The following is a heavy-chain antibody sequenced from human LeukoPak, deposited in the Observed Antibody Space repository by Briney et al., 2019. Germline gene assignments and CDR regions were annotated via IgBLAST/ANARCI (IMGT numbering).Heavy chain of an antibody. J-gene: IGHJ6*03. V-gene: IGHV1-18*01. D-gene: IGHD3-16*01. CDR1: GYTFTSYG. CDR2: ISAYNGDT. CDR3: ARGVYYDYIWGSSGYYYYMDV. Sequence: ASVKVSCKASGYTFTSYGISWVRQAPGQGLEWMGWISAYNGDTNYAQKLQGRVTMTTDTSTSTAYMELRSLRSDDTAVYYCARGVYYDYIWGSSGYYYYMDVWGKGTTVTVSS.